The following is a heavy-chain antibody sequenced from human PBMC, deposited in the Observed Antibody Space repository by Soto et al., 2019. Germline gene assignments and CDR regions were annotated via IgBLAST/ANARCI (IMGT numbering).Heavy chain of an antibody. CDR3: TRPRDLTCYYDAFDI. Sequence: GGSLRLSCAASGFTFSGSAMHWVRQASGKGLEWVGRIRSKANSYATAYAASVKGRFTISRDDSKNTAYLQMNSLKTEDQAVYYCTRPRDLTCYYDAFDIWGQGTMVTVSS. J-gene: IGHJ3*02. CDR1: GFTFSGSA. V-gene: IGHV3-73*01. CDR2: IRSKANSYAT. D-gene: IGHD3-9*01.